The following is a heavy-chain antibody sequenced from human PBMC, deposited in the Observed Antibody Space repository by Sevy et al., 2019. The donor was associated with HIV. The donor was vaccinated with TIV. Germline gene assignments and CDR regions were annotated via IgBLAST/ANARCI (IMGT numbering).Heavy chain of an antibody. V-gene: IGHV3-23*01. CDR3: AREGCTKPHDY. J-gene: IGHJ4*02. CDR1: GFTFSKYS. D-gene: IGHD2-8*01. Sequence: GGYLRLSCAASGFTFSKYSMSWVRQPPGKGLEWVSTLSFGCGEINYADSVKGRFTISRDNSKSSVDLQMNNLRPEDTAVYYCAREGCTKPHDYWGQGTLVTVSS. CDR2: LSFGCGEI.